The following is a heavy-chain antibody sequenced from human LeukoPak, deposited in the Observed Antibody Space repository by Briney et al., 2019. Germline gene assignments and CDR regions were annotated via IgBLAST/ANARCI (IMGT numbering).Heavy chain of an antibody. CDR2: IYTSGST. J-gene: IGHJ4*02. V-gene: IGHV4-61*02. D-gene: IGHD1-26*01. Sequence: PSETLSHTCTVSGGSISSGDYYWSWIRQPAGKGLEWIGRIYTSGSTNYNPSLKSRVTMSVDTSKNQFSLKLSSVTAADTAVYYCARDLVGFDYWGQGTLVTVSS. CDR1: GGSISSGDYY. CDR3: ARDLVGFDY.